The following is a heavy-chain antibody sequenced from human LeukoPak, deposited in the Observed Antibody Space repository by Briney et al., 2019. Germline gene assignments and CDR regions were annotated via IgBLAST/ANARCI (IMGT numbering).Heavy chain of an antibody. D-gene: IGHD3-10*01. J-gene: IGHJ4*02. CDR3: ARDKYYYYGSGSYADPFDY. Sequence: ASVKVSCKASGYTFTSYGISWVRQAPGQGLEWMGWISAYNGNTNYAQKLQGRVTMTTDTSTSTAYMELRSLRSDDTAVYYCARDKYYYYGSGSYADPFDYWGQGTLVTVSS. V-gene: IGHV1-18*04. CDR1: GYTFTSYG. CDR2: ISAYNGNT.